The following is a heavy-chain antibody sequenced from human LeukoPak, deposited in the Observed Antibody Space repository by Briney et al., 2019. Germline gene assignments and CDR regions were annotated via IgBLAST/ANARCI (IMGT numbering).Heavy chain of an antibody. J-gene: IGHJ6*03. V-gene: IGHV1-2*02. D-gene: IGHD6-19*01. CDR1: GYTFTNHE. CDR2: IHPNNGGT. Sequence: ASVKVSCKTSGYTFTNHEIYWVRQAPGQGLEWMVWIHPNNGGTNYAQNFQGRVTMTRDTSISTAYMELSRMISDDTAIYYCARVRAVAHYYYYMDVWGKGTTVTVSS. CDR3: ARVRAVAHYYYYMDV.